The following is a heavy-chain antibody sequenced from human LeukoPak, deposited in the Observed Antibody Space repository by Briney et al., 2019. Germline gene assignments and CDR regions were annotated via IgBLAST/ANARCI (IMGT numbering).Heavy chain of an antibody. V-gene: IGHV3-33*01. D-gene: IGHD6-19*01. J-gene: IGHJ5*02. Sequence: AGGSLRLSCAASGFTFSSCGMHWVRQAPGKGLEWVAVIWYDGSNKYYADSVKGRFTISRDNSKNTLYLQMNSLRAEDTAVYYCAREAVGYSSGRRWFDPWGQGTLVTVSS. CDR2: IWYDGSNK. CDR1: GFTFSSCG. CDR3: AREAVGYSSGRRWFDP.